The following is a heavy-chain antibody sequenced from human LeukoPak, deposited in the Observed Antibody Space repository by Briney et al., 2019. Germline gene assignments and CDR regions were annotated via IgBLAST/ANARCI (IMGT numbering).Heavy chain of an antibody. CDR1: GGSISSGDYY. Sequence: SQTLSLTCTVSGGSISSGDYYWSWIRQPPGKGLEWIGNIYYSGSTYYNPSLKSRVTISVDTSKNQFSLKLSSVTAADTAVYYCARASHRGYDFWSGYWTNWFDPWGQGTLVTVSS. V-gene: IGHV4-30-4*08. D-gene: IGHD3-3*01. J-gene: IGHJ5*02. CDR2: IYYSGST. CDR3: ARASHRGYDFWSGYWTNWFDP.